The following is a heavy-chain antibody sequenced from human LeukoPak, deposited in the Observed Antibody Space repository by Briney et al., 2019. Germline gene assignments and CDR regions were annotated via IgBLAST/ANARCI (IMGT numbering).Heavy chain of an antibody. CDR1: GYTFSSYA. J-gene: IGHJ1*01. CDR2: INTNTGNP. D-gene: IGHD3-22*01. V-gene: IGHV7-4-1*02. CDR3: ARDGGRYYDSSGYYNKMFQH. Sequence: ASVKVSCKASGYTFSSYAMNWVRQAPGQGLEWMGWINTNTGNPTYAQGFTGRFVFSLDTSVSTTYLRISSLKAEDTAVYYCARDGGRYYDSSGYYNKMFQHWGQGTLVTVSS.